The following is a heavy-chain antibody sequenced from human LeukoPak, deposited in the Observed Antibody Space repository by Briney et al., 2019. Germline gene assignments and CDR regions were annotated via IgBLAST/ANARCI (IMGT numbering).Heavy chain of an antibody. V-gene: IGHV4-39*01. CDR1: GVSISSRSYY. Sequence: SETLSLTCTVSGVSISSRSYYWGWIRQSPGKGLEWIGSMYYSGSTYYNPSLRSRVTISVDTSKNQFSLKLSSVTASDTAVYYCARPATYCTSTSCYSRGYFDYWGQGTLVTVSP. D-gene: IGHD2-2*02. CDR2: MYYSGST. CDR3: ARPATYCTSTSCYSRGYFDY. J-gene: IGHJ4*02.